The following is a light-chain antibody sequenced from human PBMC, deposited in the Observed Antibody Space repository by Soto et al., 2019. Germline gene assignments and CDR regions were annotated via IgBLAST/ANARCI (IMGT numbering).Light chain of an antibody. J-gene: IGLJ1*01. V-gene: IGLV2-8*01. Sequence: QSVPTQPPSASGSPGQSVTISCTGSSNDVGGNNDYVSWYQQHPGKAPKLLIYAVSKRPSGVSERFSGSKSGNTASLTVSGLQAEDEADYYCIAYAGNDNFVFGSGTKVTVL. CDR1: SNDVGGNNDY. CDR3: IAYAGNDNFV. CDR2: AVS.